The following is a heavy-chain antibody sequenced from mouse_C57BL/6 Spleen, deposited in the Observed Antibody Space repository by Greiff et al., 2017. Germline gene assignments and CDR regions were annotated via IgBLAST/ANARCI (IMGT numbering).Heavy chain of an antibody. V-gene: IGHV1-53*01. J-gene: IGHJ1*03. CDR3: ARDYYGSSYWYFDV. Sequence: QVQLQQPGTELVKPGASVKLSCKASGYTFSSYWMHWVKQRPGQGLEWIGNINPSNGGTNYNEKFKSKATLTVDKSSSTAYMQLSSLTSEDSAVYYCARDYYGSSYWYFDVWGTGTTVTVSS. CDR2: INPSNGGT. CDR1: GYTFSSYW. D-gene: IGHD1-1*01.